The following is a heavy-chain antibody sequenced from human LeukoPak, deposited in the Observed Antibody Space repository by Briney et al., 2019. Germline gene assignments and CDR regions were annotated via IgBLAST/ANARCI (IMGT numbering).Heavy chain of an antibody. J-gene: IGHJ3*02. CDR3: ASSNYALGDAFDI. V-gene: IGHV1-8*01. Sequence: GASVKVSCKASGYTFTSYDINWVRQATGQGLEWMGWMNPNSGNTGYTQKFQGRVTMTRNTSISTAYTELSSLRSEDTAVYYCASSNYALGDAFDIWGQGTMVTVSS. D-gene: IGHD4-11*01. CDR2: MNPNSGNT. CDR1: GYTFTSYD.